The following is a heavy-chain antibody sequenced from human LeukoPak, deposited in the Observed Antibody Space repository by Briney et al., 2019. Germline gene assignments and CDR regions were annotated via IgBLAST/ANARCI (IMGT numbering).Heavy chain of an antibody. J-gene: IGHJ3*02. CDR1: GFTFDDYG. D-gene: IGHD6-19*01. V-gene: IGHV3-23*01. Sequence: GGSLRLSCAASGFTFDDYGMSWVRQAPGKGLEWVSGISGSGGRTYYADSVKGRFTISRDNAKNTLYLQMKSLRAEDTAVYYCAKGSGWAHDHAFDIWGQGTKVTVSS. CDR2: ISGSGGRT. CDR3: AKGSGWAHDHAFDI.